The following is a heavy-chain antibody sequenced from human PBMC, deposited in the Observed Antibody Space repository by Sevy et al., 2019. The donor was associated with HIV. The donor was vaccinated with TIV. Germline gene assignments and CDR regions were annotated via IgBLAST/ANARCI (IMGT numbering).Heavy chain of an antibody. V-gene: IGHV3-23*01. CDR2: FSDSNT. CDR3: AKGSQYYYDSGTYYGYFYYMDV. Sequence: GGSLRLSCAASGFTFSSYAMSWVRQAPGKGLEWVSTFSDSNTYYADSVKGRFTISRGNSKNTRYLQMNSLRAEDTAVYYCAKGSQYYYDSGTYYGYFYYMDVWGKGTTVTVSS. D-gene: IGHD3-10*01. CDR1: GFTFSSYA. J-gene: IGHJ6*03.